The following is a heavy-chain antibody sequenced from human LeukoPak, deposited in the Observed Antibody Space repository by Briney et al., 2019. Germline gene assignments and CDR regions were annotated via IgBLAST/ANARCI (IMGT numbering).Heavy chain of an antibody. CDR3: ARDRAGGLGNY. Sequence: PSQTLSLTCTVSGGSISSGGYYWSWIRQPPGKGLEWIGYIYHSGSTYYNPSLKSRVTISVDRSKNQFSLKLSSVTAADTAVYYCARDRAGGLGNYWGQGTLVTVSS. V-gene: IGHV4-30-2*01. J-gene: IGHJ4*02. CDR1: GGSISSGGYY. CDR2: IYHSGST. D-gene: IGHD3-16*01.